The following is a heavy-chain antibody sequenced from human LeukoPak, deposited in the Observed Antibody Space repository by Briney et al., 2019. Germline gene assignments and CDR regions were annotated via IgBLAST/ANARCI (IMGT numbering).Heavy chain of an antibody. CDR1: GFTFSSYA. V-gene: IGHV3-30-3*02. CDR2: ILSDGGNR. J-gene: IGHJ4*02. CDR3: AKSGVTHFDY. D-gene: IGHD3-10*01. Sequence: GGSLRLSCAASGFTFSSYAMHWVRRAPGKALEWVATILSDGGNRYYSDSVKGRFTISRDNSKNTLYLQMNSLRAEDTAVYYCAKSGVTHFDYWGQGTLVTVSS.